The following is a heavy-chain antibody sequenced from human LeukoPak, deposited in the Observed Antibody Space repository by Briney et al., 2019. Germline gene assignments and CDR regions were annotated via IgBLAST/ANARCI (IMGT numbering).Heavy chain of an antibody. CDR1: GFTFSNYW. Sequence: GGSLRLSCVASGFTFSNYWMNWVRQAPGRGLEWVANIIQDGSEKNYADSVKGRFTISRDNAKNSLYLRMNSLRAEDTAVYYCARDRAMDDYWGQGTLVTVSS. J-gene: IGHJ4*02. CDR2: IIQDGSEK. V-gene: IGHV3-7*01. D-gene: IGHD2-8*01. CDR3: ARDRAMDDY.